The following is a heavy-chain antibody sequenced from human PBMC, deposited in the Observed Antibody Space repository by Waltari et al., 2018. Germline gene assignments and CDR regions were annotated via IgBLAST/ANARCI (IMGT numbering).Heavy chain of an antibody. Sequence: QVQLVQSGAEVKKPGSSVKVSCKASGGTFSSYAINWVRQAPGQGLEWMGGIIPIFGTANYAQKFQGRVTITADESTSTAYMELSSLRSEDTAVYYCARGIAIALDYYYYGMDVWGQGTTVTVSS. D-gene: IGHD2-21*01. V-gene: IGHV1-69*01. CDR2: IIPIFGTA. J-gene: IGHJ6*02. CDR3: ARGIAIALDYYYYGMDV. CDR1: GGTFSSYA.